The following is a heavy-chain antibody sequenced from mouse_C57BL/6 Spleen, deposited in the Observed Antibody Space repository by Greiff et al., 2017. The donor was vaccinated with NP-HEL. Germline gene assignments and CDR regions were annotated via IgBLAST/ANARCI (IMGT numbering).Heavy chain of an antibody. J-gene: IGHJ4*01. V-gene: IGHV14-3*01. CDR1: GFNIKNTY. CDR2: IDPANGNT. D-gene: IGHD1-1*01. Sequence: EVKLQESVAELVRPGASVKLSCTASGFNIKNTYMHWVKQRPEQGLEWIGRIDPANGNTKYAPKFQGKATITADTSSNTAYLQLSSLTSEDTAIYYCARSDYYGSPALYAMDYWGQGTSVTVSS. CDR3: ARSDYYGSPALYAMDY.